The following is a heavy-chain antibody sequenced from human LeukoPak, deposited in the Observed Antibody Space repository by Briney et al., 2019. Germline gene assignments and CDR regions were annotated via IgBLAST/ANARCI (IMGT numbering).Heavy chain of an antibody. CDR1: VFTFSSYW. V-gene: IGHV3-74*01. D-gene: IGHD4-17*01. CDR3: AREDYGDYGGSFGN. CDR2: INSDGSRT. Sequence: GGSLRLSCAASVFTFSSYWMHWVRQAPGKGLMWVSRINSDGSRTTYVDSVKGRFTVSIDNAKNTLYLQMNSLRAEDTAEYYCAREDYGDYGGSFGNWGQGALVTVSS. J-gene: IGHJ4*02.